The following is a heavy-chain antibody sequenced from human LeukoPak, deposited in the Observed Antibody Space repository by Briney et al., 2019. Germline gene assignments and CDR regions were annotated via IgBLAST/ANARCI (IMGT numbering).Heavy chain of an antibody. J-gene: IGHJ4*02. CDR3: ARVTPSGWYFFDY. V-gene: IGHV4-31*03. D-gene: IGHD6-19*01. CDR2: IYYSGST. Sequence: SQTLSLTCTVSGGSISSGGYYWSWIRQHPGKGLEWIGYIYYSGSTYSNPSLKSRVTISVDTSKNQFSLKLSSVTAADTAVYYCARVTPSGWYFFDYWGQGTLVTVSS. CDR1: GGSISSGGYY.